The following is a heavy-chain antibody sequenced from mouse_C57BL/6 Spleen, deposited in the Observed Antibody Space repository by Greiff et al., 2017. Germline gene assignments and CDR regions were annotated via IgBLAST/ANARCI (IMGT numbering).Heavy chain of an antibody. CDR1: GYTFTDYN. Sequence: VKPGASVKIPCKASGYTFTDYNMDWVKQSHGKSLEWIGDINPNNGGTIYNQKFKGKATLTVAKSSSTAYMELRSLTSEDTAVYYCARGDLAMDYWGQGTSVTVSS. CDR2: INPNNGGT. CDR3: ARGDLAMDY. J-gene: IGHJ4*01. V-gene: IGHV1-18*01. D-gene: IGHD3-3*01.